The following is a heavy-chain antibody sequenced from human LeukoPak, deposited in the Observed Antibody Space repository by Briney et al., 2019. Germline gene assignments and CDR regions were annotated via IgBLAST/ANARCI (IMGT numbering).Heavy chain of an antibody. J-gene: IGHJ5*02. V-gene: IGHV1-69*01. CDR1: GGTFSNYA. Sequence: ASVKVSCKASGGTFSNYAISWVRQAPGQGLEWMGGIIPVFGTPNYAQKFQGRVTITADESTSTAYMELSSLRSEDTAVYYCARERGDGSGSYYMTANWFDLWGQGTLVTVSS. CDR2: IIPVFGTP. D-gene: IGHD3-10*01. CDR3: ARERGDGSGSYYMTANWFDL.